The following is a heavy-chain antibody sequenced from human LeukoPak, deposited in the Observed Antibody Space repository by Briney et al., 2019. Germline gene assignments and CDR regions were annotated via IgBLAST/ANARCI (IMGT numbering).Heavy chain of an antibody. CDR1: AFTFSSYA. V-gene: IGHV3-23*01. CDR3: AKGNGKAATGSVVDY. CDR2: VSGSGGTT. J-gene: IGHJ4*02. D-gene: IGHD6-13*01. Sequence: GGSLRLSCAASAFTFSSYAMSWVRQAPGKGLEWVSTVSGSGGTTYYADSVKGRFTISRDNSKSTLYLQMNSLRAEDTAVYYCAKGNGKAATGSVVDYWGQGTLVTVSS.